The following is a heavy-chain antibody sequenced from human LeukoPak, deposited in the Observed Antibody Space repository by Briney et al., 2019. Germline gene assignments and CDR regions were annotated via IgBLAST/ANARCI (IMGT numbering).Heavy chain of an antibody. D-gene: IGHD3-22*01. J-gene: IGHJ4*02. CDR2: INHSGST. CDR3: AREGAGNYYDSSGYYPTGGYDY. V-gene: IGHV4-34*01. Sequence: SETLSLTCAVYGGSFSGYYWSWIRQPPGKGLEWIGEINHSGSTNYNPSLKSRVTISVDTSKNQFPLKLSSVTAADTAVYYCAREGAGNYYDSSGYYPTGGYDYWGQGTLVTVSS. CDR1: GGSFSGYY.